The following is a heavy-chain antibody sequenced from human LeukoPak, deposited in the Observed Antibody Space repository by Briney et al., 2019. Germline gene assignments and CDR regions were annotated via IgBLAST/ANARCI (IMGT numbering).Heavy chain of an antibody. CDR1: GYNFTTYW. J-gene: IGHJ4*02. Sequence: GESLKISCKGSGYNFTTYWIGWVRQMPGKGLEWMGIIYPGDSDTRYSPSFQGQDTISADKSITTAYLQWSSLKASDTAMYYCARGSMRQFDYWGQGALVTVSS. CDR3: ARGSMRQFDY. V-gene: IGHV5-51*01. CDR2: IYPGDSDT.